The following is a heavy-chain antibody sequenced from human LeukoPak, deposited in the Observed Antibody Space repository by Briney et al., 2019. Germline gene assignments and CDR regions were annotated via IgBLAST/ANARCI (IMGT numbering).Heavy chain of an antibody. CDR3: AKSGSYASFFDY. Sequence: GGSLRLSCAASGFTFDDYGMSWVREAPGKGLELVSGINCNGGSTGYADFVKGRFTISRDNAKNSLYLQMNSLRAEDTALYYCAKSGSYASFFDYWGQGTLVTVSS. J-gene: IGHJ4*02. CDR1: GFTFDDYG. V-gene: IGHV3-20*04. D-gene: IGHD1-26*01. CDR2: INCNGGST.